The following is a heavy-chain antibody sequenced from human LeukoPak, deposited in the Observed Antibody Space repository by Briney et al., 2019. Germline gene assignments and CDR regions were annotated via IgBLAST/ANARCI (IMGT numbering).Heavy chain of an antibody. J-gene: IGHJ5*02. D-gene: IGHD3-3*01. V-gene: IGHV4-39*01. CDR2: IYYSGST. CDR3: ARRITISINWFDA. CDR1: GGSISSSSYY. Sequence: SETLSLTCTVSGGSISSSSYYWGSIRQPPGKGLEWIGSIYYSGSTYYNPSLKSRVTISVDTSKNQFSLKLSSVTAADTAVYYCARRITISINWFDACGQGSLVTVSS.